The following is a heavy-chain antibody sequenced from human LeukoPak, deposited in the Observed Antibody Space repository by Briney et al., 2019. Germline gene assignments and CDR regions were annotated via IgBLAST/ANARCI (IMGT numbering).Heavy chain of an antibody. Sequence: GGSLRLSCAASGFTFSSYAMSWVRQAPGKGLEWVSVIYSGNKTYYADSVKGRFIISRDNSKTTVYLQMNSLRAEDTAVYYCARAPLTTVTTSDYWGQGTLVTVSA. D-gene: IGHD4-17*01. CDR2: IYSGNKT. V-gene: IGHV3-66*01. CDR3: ARAPLTTVTTSDY. CDR1: GFTFSSYA. J-gene: IGHJ4*02.